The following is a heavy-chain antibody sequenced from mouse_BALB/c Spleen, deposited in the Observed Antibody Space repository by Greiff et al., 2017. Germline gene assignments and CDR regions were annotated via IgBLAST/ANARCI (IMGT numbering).Heavy chain of an antibody. Sequence: EVQVVESGGGLVQPGGSRKLSCAASGFTFSSFGMHWVRQAPEKGLEWVAYISSGSSTIYYADTVKGRFTISSDNPKNTLFLQMISLRSEDTAMYYCASFYDYDGSWFACWGPGTLVTVSA. J-gene: IGHJ3*01. CDR1: GFTFSSFG. D-gene: IGHD2-4*01. V-gene: IGHV5-17*02. CDR2: ISSGSSTI. CDR3: ASFYDYDGSWFAC.